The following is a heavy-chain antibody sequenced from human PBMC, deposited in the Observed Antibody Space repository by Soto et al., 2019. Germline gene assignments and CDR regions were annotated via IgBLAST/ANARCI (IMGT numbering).Heavy chain of an antibody. CDR1: GFTFRDVW. Sequence: GGSLRLSCVGSGFTFRDVWMNWVRQVPGKGLEWVGRIKSISDGGATAYSGPVNGRFTISRDDSKNTLYLQMDSLRVEDTGTYYCGTESLRYFHWFPGDHWGQGTLVTVSS. V-gene: IGHV3-15*07. J-gene: IGHJ4*02. CDR3: GTESLRYFHWFPGDH. CDR2: IKSISDGGAT. D-gene: IGHD3-9*01.